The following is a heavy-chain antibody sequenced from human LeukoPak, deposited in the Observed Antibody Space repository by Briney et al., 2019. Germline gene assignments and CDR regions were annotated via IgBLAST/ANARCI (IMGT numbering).Heavy chain of an antibody. V-gene: IGHV2-5*02. CDR3: AHSRRSLGSIYRGSINWFDP. CDR2: IYWDDDI. Sequence: CGPTLVEPTQTLTLTCSFSGFSLSASGVAVGWIRQPPGKALEWLALIYWDDDIRYSPSLKTRLTISKDTSKNQVVLTMTNMDPVDTASYFCAHSRRSLGSIYRGSINWFDPWGQGILVTVSS. CDR1: GFSLSASGVA. J-gene: IGHJ5*02. D-gene: IGHD3-16*01.